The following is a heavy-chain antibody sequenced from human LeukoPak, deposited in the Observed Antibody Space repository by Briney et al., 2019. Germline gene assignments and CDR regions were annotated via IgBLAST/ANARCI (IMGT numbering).Heavy chain of an antibody. CDR3: ASLLSSSWLYYFDY. J-gene: IGHJ4*02. CDR1: GFTFSSYW. CDR2: IKQDGSEK. D-gene: IGHD6-13*01. Sequence: GGSLRLSCAAAGFTFSSYWMSWVRKAPGKGLEWVANIKQDGSEKYYVDSVKGRFTISRDNAKNSLYLQMNSLRAEDTAVYYCASLLSSSWLYYFDYWGQGTLVTVSS. V-gene: IGHV3-7*01.